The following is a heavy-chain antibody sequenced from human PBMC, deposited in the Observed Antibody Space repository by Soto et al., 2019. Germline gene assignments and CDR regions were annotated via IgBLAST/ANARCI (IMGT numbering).Heavy chain of an antibody. V-gene: IGHV4-34*01. CDR1: GGSFSGYY. CDR3: ARRPATGARHFDY. CDR2: INHSGST. D-gene: IGHD2-2*01. J-gene: IGHJ4*02. Sequence: PSETLSLTCAVYGGSFSGYYCSWIRQPPGKGLEWIGEINHSGSTNYNPSLKSRVTISVDTSKNQFSLKLSSVTAADTAVYYCARRPATGARHFDYWGQGTLVTVSS.